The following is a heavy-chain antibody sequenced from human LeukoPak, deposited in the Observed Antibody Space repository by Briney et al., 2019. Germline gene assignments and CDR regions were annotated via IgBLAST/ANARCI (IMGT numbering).Heavy chain of an antibody. CDR2: IYYSGST. CDR1: GGSISSSNYY. D-gene: IGHD1-26*01. Sequence: PSETLSLTCTVSGGSISSSNYYWGWLRQPPGKGLEWIGNIYYSGSTYYNPSLKSRVTISVDTSKNQFSLKLSSVTAADTAVYYCARHRASGSYYPDYWGQGTLVTVSS. V-gene: IGHV4-39*01. CDR3: ARHRASGSYYPDY. J-gene: IGHJ4*02.